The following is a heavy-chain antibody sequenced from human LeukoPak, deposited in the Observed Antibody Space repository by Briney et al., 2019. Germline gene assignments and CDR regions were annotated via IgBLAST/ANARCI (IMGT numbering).Heavy chain of an antibody. V-gene: IGHV3-23*01. J-gene: IGHJ4*02. CDR3: AKEATYDLWTGDSYYFDY. Sequence: GGSLRLSCAASGFTFSSYGMSWVRQAPGKGLEWVSAISGSGGTTYYADSVRGRFTFSRANSKNTLYLQMNSLRAEDTAVYYCAKEATYDLWTGDSYYFDYWGQGTLVTVSS. CDR1: GFTFSSYG. D-gene: IGHD3-3*01. CDR2: ISGSGGTT.